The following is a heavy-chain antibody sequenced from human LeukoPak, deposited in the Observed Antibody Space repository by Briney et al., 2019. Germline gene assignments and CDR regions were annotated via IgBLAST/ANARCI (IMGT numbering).Heavy chain of an antibody. CDR1: GFTFSSYA. D-gene: IGHD3-22*01. CDR2: ISGSGGST. CDR3: ASGTYYYDSSGY. V-gene: IGHV3-23*01. Sequence: GGYLRLYCAASGFTFSSYAMSWVRQAPGKGLEWVSAISGSGGSTYYADSVKGRFTISRDNSKNTLYLQMNSLRAEDTAVYYCASGTYYYDSSGYWGQGTLVTVSS. J-gene: IGHJ4*02.